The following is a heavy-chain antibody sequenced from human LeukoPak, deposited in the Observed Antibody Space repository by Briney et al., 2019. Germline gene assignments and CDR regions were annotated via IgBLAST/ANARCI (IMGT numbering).Heavy chain of an antibody. V-gene: IGHV3-23*01. CDR2: ISGSGGST. CDR3: AKDSQFWEWELSYFDY. CDR1: GFTFNTFSSYG. J-gene: IGHJ4*02. Sequence: GGSLRLSCAASGFTFNTFSSYGMSWVRQAPGEGLEWVSFISGSGGSTYYADSVKGRFTISRDNSKNTLYLQMNSLRAEDTAVCYCAKDSQFWEWELSYFDYWGQGTLVTVSS. D-gene: IGHD3-3*01.